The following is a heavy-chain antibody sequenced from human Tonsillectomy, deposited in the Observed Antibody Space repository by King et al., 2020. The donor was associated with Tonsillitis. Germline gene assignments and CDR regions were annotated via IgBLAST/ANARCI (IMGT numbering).Heavy chain of an antibody. J-gene: IGHJ2*01. CDR3: ASNGGHVNGPDV. CDR2: IRYGDDST. Sequence: VQLVESGGGLVQPGGSLRLSCAASGFTFGAYAMTWVRQAPGKGLEWVSTIRYGDDSTFCADTVTGRFTISRDNSKNTLYLQMNSLRAEDTAVYYCASNGGHVNGPDVWGRGTLVTVSS. D-gene: IGHD1-1*01. CDR1: GFTFGAYA. V-gene: IGHV3-23*04.